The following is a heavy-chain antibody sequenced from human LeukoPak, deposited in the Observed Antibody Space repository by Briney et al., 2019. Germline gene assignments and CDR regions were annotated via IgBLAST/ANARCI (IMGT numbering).Heavy chain of an antibody. Sequence: PSETLSLTCTASGGSISSYYWSWIRQPPGKGLEWIGYIYYSGSTNYNPSLKSRVTISVDTSKNQFSLKLSSVTAADTAVYYCASGMEMTLFDYWGQGTLVTVSS. D-gene: IGHD1-1*01. CDR2: IYYSGST. V-gene: IGHV4-59*01. CDR3: ASGMEMTLFDY. J-gene: IGHJ4*02. CDR1: GGSISSYY.